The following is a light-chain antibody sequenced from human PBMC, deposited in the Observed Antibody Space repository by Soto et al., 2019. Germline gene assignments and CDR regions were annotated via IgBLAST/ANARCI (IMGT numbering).Light chain of an antibody. CDR2: AAS. CDR1: QGISSW. V-gene: IGKV1-12*01. CDR3: QQANSFPLT. Sequence: DIQMTQSPSSVSASVGDRVTITCRASQGISSWLARYQQKPGKAPKLLIYAASSLQSGVPSRFSGSGSGTDFTLTISHLQPEDFATYYCQQANSFPLTFGGGTKVEIK. J-gene: IGKJ4*01.